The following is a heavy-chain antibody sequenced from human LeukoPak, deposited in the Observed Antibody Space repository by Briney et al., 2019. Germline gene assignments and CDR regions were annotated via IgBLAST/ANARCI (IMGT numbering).Heavy chain of an antibody. CDR3: ARHVTNTAMVIYWFDP. CDR1: GASLNGHY. D-gene: IGHD5-18*01. J-gene: IGHJ5*02. CDR2: GSDVGGT. V-gene: IGHV4-34*01. Sequence: SETLSLTCAVYGASLNGHYWSWIRQPPGKGLEWIGEGSDVGGTKYNPSLKSRVTISADTSKNQFSLKLSSVTAADTAVYYCARHVTNTAMVIYWFDPWGQGTLVTVSS.